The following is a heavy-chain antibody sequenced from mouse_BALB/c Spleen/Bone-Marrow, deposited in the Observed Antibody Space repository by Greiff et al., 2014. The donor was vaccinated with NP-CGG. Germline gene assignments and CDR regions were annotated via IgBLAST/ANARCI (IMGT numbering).Heavy chain of an antibody. CDR3: ARDGYY. V-gene: IGHV1S81*02. J-gene: IGHJ3*01. D-gene: IGHD2-3*01. CDR2: INPSNGRT. Sequence: VQLQQSGAELVKPGASVKLSCKASGYTFTSYWMHWVKQRPGKGLEWIGDINPSNGRTSYNEKFKSKATLTVDKSSSTAYMQLSILTSEDSAVYYCARDGYYWGQGTLVTVSA. CDR1: GYTFTSYW.